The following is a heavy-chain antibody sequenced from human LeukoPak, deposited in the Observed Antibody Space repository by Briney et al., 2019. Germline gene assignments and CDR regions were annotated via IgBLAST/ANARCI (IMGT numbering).Heavy chain of an antibody. CDR3: ARGGSYGDYLDY. CDR1: GYTFTNFN. Sequence: PTVKPSCKASGYTFTNFNMHCGREAPGQGRERMGIINPSGGTTNYAQQCQGRVTMTRDKSTSTVYMELSSLRSEDTAVYYCARGGSYGDYLDYWGQGTLVTVSS. V-gene: IGHV1-46*01. D-gene: IGHD4-17*01. CDR2: INPSGGTT. J-gene: IGHJ4*02.